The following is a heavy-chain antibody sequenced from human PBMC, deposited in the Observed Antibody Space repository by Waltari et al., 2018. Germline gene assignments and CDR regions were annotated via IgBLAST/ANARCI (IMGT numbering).Heavy chain of an antibody. CDR1: GLTFSSYG. V-gene: IGHV3-30*02. Sequence: QVQLVESGGGVVQPGGSLRLPCAASGLTFSSYGMHWVRQAPGKGRGLVSFIRYNGSNKYYADSVTVRFTISRDNSKNTLFVQMNRVKAEDTAVYYCAKDGRYYDGSGPLTPDYWGQGTLVTVAS. D-gene: IGHD3-22*01. J-gene: IGHJ4*02. CDR3: AKDGRYYDGSGPLTPDY. CDR2: IRYNGSNK.